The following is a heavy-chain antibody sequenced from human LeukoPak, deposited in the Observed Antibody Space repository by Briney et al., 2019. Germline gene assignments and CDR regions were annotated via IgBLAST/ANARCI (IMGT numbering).Heavy chain of an antibody. CDR3: AKDGSGTYPDAFDV. CDR2: IRGSAGDT. Sequence: PGGSLRLSCAASGFTFNNFAMTWVRQAPGKGLEWVSGIRGSAGDTYYADSVKGRFTISRDTSKNTLYLQMNSLRAEDTAVYYCAKDGSGTYPDAFDVWGQGTMVTVSS. V-gene: IGHV3-23*01. J-gene: IGHJ3*01. D-gene: IGHD1-26*01. CDR1: GFTFNNFA.